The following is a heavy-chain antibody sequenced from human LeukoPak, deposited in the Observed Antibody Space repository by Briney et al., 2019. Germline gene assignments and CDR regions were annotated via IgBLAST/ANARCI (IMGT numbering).Heavy chain of an antibody. V-gene: IGHV3-33*01. CDR1: GFSFSTYG. CDR2: IWNDGSNK. Sequence: PGGSLRLSCVASGFSFSTYGMHWVRQAPGEGLEWVAVIWNDGSNKYYADSVKGQFTISRDNSKNTLYLQMNSLRAEDTAAYYCARASGPFDYWGQGTLVTVSS. J-gene: IGHJ4*02. CDR3: ARASGPFDY.